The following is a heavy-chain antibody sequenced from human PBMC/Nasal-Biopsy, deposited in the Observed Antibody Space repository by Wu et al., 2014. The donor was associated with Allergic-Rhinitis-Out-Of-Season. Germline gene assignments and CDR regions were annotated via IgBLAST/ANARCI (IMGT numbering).Heavy chain of an antibody. Sequence: LRLSCAASGFSFSDYAMAWVRQTPGKGLEWVSAINSVGVKTEYADSVKGRFTISRDNSKNTLYLQLNSLRPDDTAIYYCAKEGGGSYPYKYFFFYFMDVWGKGTTVAVSS. CDR2: INSVGVKT. V-gene: IGHV3-23*01. J-gene: IGHJ6*03. D-gene: IGHD1-26*01. CDR3: AKEGGGSYPYKYFFFYFMDV. CDR1: GFSFSDYA.